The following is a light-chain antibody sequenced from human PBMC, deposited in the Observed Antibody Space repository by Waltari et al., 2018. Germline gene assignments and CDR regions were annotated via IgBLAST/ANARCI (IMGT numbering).Light chain of an antibody. J-gene: IGLJ2*01. CDR2: DVS. CDR1: STDIGAYND. V-gene: IGLV2-14*03. Sequence: QSALTHPAAVSGSPGQSLTLSCTGTSTDIGAYNDFPRYQQHPGTAPKLMTYDVSKRPSGIANHFSGSKSGNTASLTISGLQAEDDADYYCSSFTSSTTWVFGGGTKLTVL. CDR3: SSFTSSTTWV.